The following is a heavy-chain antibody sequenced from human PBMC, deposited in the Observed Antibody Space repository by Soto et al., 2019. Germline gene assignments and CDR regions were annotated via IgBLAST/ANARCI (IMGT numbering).Heavy chain of an antibody. V-gene: IGHV1-46*01. J-gene: IGHJ4*02. D-gene: IGHD3-16*01. CDR1: GDTFTDYY. Sequence: ASVKVSCKASGDTFTDYYIHWVRQAPGQGLEWMGTVNPSGGHTTYAQHFLGRVTMTRDTSTSTLYMELTSLTSDDTAIYYCACFGHFGGVPAALYFGGRGTLVTVSS. CDR2: VNPSGGHT. CDR3: ACFGHFGGVPAALYF.